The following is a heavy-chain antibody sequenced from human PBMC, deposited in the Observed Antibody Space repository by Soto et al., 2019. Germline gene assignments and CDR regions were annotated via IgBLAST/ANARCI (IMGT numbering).Heavy chain of an antibody. CDR2: FDPEDGET. J-gene: IGHJ6*02. D-gene: IGHD6-13*01. V-gene: IGHV1-24*01. CDR3: ATEEYQSEVNRYSSSWVGRYYGMDV. Sequence: QVQLVQSGAEVKKPGASVKVSCKVSGYTLTELSMHWVRQAPGKGLEWMGGFDPEDGETIYAQKFQGRVTMTEDTSTDTAYMELSSLRSEDTAVYYCATEEYQSEVNRYSSSWVGRYYGMDVWGQGTTVTVSS. CDR1: GYTLTELS.